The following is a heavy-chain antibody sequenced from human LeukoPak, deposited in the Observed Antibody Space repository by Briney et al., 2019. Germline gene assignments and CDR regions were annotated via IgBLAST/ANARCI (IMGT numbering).Heavy chain of an antibody. D-gene: IGHD3-10*01. Sequence: SVKVSCKASGGTFSSYAISWVRQAPGQGLEWMGRIIPILGIANYAQKFQGRVTITADKSTSTAYMELSSLRSEDTAVYYCARDRSDSGSYDDYWGQGTLVTVSS. CDR1: GGTFSSYA. V-gene: IGHV1-69*04. J-gene: IGHJ4*02. CDR3: ARDRSDSGSYDDY. CDR2: IIPILGIA.